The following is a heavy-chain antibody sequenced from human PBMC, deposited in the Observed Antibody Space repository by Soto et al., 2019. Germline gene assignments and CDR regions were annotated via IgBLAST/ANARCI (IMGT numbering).Heavy chain of an antibody. CDR2: IYYSGST. CDR1: GGSISSGDYY. D-gene: IGHD6-19*01. V-gene: IGHV4-30-4*01. CDR3: AGRVRYSSGWSHWYYYYYGMDV. Sequence: PSETLSLTCTVSGGSISSGDYYWSWIRQPPGKGLEWIGYIYYSGSTYYNPSLKSRVTISVDTSKNQFSLKLSSVTAADTAVYYCAGRVRYSSGWSHWYYYYYGMDVWGQGTTVTVSS. J-gene: IGHJ6*02.